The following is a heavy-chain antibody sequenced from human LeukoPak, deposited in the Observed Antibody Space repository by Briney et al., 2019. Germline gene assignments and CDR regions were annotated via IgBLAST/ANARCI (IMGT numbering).Heavy chain of an antibody. V-gene: IGHV4-39*01. CDR1: GGSTISSDYH. Sequence: PSETLSLTCTVSGGSTISSDYHWGWVRQPPGKGLEWIGTISYSGNTDYNPSLRSRVTISVDTSNNQFSLRLGSVTAADTAVYHCARHCCSGPAKRVFDIWGQGTMVTVSS. J-gene: IGHJ3*02. D-gene: IGHD2-15*01. CDR2: ISYSGNT. CDR3: ARHCCSGPAKRVFDI.